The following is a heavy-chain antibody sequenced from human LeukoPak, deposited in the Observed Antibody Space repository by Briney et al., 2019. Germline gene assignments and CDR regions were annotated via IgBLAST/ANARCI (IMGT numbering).Heavy chain of an antibody. CDR3: ARDSFCSSTSCSPDWFDP. CDR2: IYYSGST. CDR1: AGSISSSSYY. D-gene: IGHD2-2*01. J-gene: IGHJ5*02. Sequence: PSETLSLTCTVSAGSISSSSYYWGWIRQPPGKGLEWIGSIYYSGSTYYNPSLKSRVTISVATSKNQFSLQLGSVTTADTAVYYCARDSFCSSTSCSPDWFDPWGQGTLVTVSS. V-gene: IGHV4-39*02.